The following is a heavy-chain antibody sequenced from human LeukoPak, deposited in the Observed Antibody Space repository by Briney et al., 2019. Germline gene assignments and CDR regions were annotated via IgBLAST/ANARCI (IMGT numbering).Heavy chain of an antibody. V-gene: IGHV3-66*02. J-gene: IGHJ4*02. D-gene: IGHD2-15*01. CDR2: IYSGGST. Sequence: GGSLRLSCAASGFTVSSNYMSWVRQAPGKGLEWVSVIYSGGSTYYADSVKGRFTFSRDNSKNTLYLQMNSLRAEDTAVYYCARSQLGMVAYFDYWGQGTLVTVSS. CDR1: GFTVSSNY. CDR3: ARSQLGMVAYFDY.